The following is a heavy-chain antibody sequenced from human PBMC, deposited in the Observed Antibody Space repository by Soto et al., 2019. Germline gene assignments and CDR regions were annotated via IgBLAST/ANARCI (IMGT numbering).Heavy chain of an antibody. CDR1: GRTVSSYA. CDR2: ITPIFGTA. V-gene: IGHV1-69*13. Sequence: GASVKVSCEASGRTVSSYAISWVRQAPGQGLEWVGGITPIFGTANYAQKFQGRVTITADESTSTAYMELSSLRSEDTAVYYCARVRYSGYAHGNWFDPWGQGTLVTVSS. J-gene: IGHJ5*02. D-gene: IGHD5-12*01. CDR3: ARVRYSGYAHGNWFDP.